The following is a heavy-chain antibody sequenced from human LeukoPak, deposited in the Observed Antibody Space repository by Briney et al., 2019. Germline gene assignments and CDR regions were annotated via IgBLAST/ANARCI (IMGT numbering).Heavy chain of an antibody. CDR2: IWYDGSNK. V-gene: IGHV3-33*08. D-gene: IGHD7-27*01. CDR3: ASLTDALIDY. CDR1: GFTFSSYA. J-gene: IGHJ4*02. Sequence: GGSLRLSCAASGFTFSSYAMSWVRQAPGKGLEWVAVIWYDGSNKYYADSVKGRFTISRDNSKNTLYLQMNSLRAEDTAVYYCASLTDALIDYWGQGTLVTVSS.